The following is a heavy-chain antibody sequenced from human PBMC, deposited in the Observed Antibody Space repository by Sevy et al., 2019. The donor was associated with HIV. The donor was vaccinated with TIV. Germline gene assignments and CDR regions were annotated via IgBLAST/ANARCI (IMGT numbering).Heavy chain of an antibody. CDR1: GYTFTSYA. CDR2: INTNTGNP. Sequence: ASVKVSCKASGYTFTSYAMNLVRQAPGQGLEWMGWINTNTGNPTYAQGFTGRFVFSLDTSVSTAYLQISSLKAEDTAVYYCARGLVVAATDYYGMDVWGQGTTVTVSS. D-gene: IGHD2-15*01. V-gene: IGHV7-4-1*02. J-gene: IGHJ6*02. CDR3: ARGLVVAATDYYGMDV.